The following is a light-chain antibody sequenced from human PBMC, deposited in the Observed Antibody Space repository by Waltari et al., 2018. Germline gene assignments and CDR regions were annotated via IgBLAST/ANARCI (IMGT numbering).Light chain of an antibody. Sequence: EIVLTQSPGTLSLSPGERATLSCRASQSVSSSYFAWYQQKPGQAPRLLSYGASSRATGIPDRFSGSGSGTDFTLTISRLEPEDFAVYYCQQYGSSPWTFGQGTKVEIK. CDR2: GAS. CDR3: QQYGSSPWT. CDR1: QSVSSSY. J-gene: IGKJ1*01. V-gene: IGKV3-20*01.